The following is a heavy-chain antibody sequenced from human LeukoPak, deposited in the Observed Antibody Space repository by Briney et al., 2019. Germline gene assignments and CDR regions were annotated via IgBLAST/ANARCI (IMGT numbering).Heavy chain of an antibody. CDR3: ARVYSGWYLNYSYYYVDV. CDR1: GYTFTSYG. J-gene: IGHJ6*03. D-gene: IGHD6-19*01. Sequence: GASVKVSCKASGYTFTSYGISWVRQAPGQGLEWMGWISAYNGNTNYAQKLQGRVTMTTDTSTSTAYMELRSLRSDDTAVYYCARVYSGWYLNYSYYYVDVWGKGTTVTVSS. V-gene: IGHV1-18*01. CDR2: ISAYNGNT.